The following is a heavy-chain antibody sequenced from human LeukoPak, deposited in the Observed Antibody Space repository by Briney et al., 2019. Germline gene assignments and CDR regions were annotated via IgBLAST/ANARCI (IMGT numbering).Heavy chain of an antibody. Sequence: GGSLTLSCAASVFTFNIYDMHWLRQSPRKGLECVTFIRYDGSNKYYADSVKGRFTISRDNSKNTLYLQMNSLRAEDTAVYYCAKELRFLEWLFYYWGQGTLVTVSS. D-gene: IGHD3-3*01. J-gene: IGHJ4*02. CDR3: AKELRFLEWLFYY. CDR2: IRYDGSNK. V-gene: IGHV3-30*02. CDR1: VFTFNIYD.